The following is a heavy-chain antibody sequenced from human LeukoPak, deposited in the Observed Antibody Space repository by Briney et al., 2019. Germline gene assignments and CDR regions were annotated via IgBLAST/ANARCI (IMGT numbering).Heavy chain of an antibody. V-gene: IGHV1-18*01. J-gene: IGHJ4*02. CDR2: ISAYNGNT. D-gene: IGHD6-19*01. CDR1: GYTFTSYG. CDR3: ARDRRGYSSGWYSAHYYFDY. Sequence: ASVKVSCKASGYTFTSYGISWVRQAPGQGLEWMGWISAYNGNTNYALKLQGRVTMTTDTSTSTAYMELRSLRSDDTAVYYCARDRRGYSSGWYSAHYYFDYWGQGTLVTVSS.